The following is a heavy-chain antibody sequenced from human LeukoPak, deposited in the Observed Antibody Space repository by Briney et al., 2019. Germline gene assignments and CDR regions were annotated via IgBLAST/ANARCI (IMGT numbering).Heavy chain of an antibody. D-gene: IGHD6-19*01. CDR3: ARVSGWYSYYFDY. J-gene: IGHJ4*02. V-gene: IGHV4-39*07. CDR1: GGSISSSSYY. Sequence: PSETLSLTCTVSGGSISSSSYYWGWTRQPPGKGLEWIGSIYYSGSTYYNPSLKSRVTISVDKSKNQFSLKLSSVTAADTAVYYCARVSGWYSYYFDYWGQGTLVTVSS. CDR2: IYYSGST.